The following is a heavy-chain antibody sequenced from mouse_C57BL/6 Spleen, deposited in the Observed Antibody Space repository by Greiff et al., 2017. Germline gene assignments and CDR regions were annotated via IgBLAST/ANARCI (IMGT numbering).Heavy chain of an antibody. CDR1: GFTFSSYT. Sequence: EVMLVEPGGGLVKPGGSLKLSCAASGFTFSSYTMSWVRQTPEQRLEWVATISGGGGNTYYPDSVKGRFTIARDNATNTRYLQMSSLRSEDTAMYYGAKHGLTTVDFDDWGTGTTLTVSS. CDR2: ISGGGGNT. V-gene: IGHV5-9*01. CDR3: AKHGLTTVDFDD. J-gene: IGHJ2*01. D-gene: IGHD1-1*01.